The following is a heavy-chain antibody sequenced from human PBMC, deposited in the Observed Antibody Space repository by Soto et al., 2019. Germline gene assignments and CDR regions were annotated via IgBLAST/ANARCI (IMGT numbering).Heavy chain of an antibody. CDR2: IRSKAYVGTT. V-gene: IGHV3-49*02. J-gene: IGHJ6*01. Sequence: SWVRQAPGNGLEWVGFIRSKAYVGTTEYAASVKGRFTISRDDSKSIAYLQMNSMKTEDTAVFYCTRTAGYYDSSGYFSGYEYYGM. D-gene: IGHD3-22*01. CDR3: TRTAGYYDSSGYFSGYEYYGM.